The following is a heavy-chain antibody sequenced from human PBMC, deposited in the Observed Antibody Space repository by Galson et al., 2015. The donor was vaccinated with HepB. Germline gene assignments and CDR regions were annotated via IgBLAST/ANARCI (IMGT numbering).Heavy chain of an antibody. CDR3: AKESHNSGWYDYFHLDY. CDR2: IRYDGSNK. V-gene: IGHV3-30*02. D-gene: IGHD6-19*01. Sequence: SLRLSCAASGFTFSNCGMHWVRQAPGKGLEWVAFIRYDGSNKYYADSVKGRFTVSRDNSKNTLYLQMHSLRAEDTAVYYCAKESHNSGWYDYFHLDYWGQGTLVTVSS. CDR1: GFTFSNCG. J-gene: IGHJ4*02.